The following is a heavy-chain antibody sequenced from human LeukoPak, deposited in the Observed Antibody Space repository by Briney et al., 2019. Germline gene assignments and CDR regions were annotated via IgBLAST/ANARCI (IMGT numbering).Heavy chain of an antibody. CDR3: AREPGTYCGGDCYSIFDY. D-gene: IGHD2-21*02. Sequence: ASVKVSCKASGYTFTSYYMHWVRQAPGQGLEWMGWINPNSGGTNYAQKFQGRVTMTRDTSISTAYMELSRLRSDDTAVYYCAREPGTYCGGDCYSIFDYWGQGTLVTVSS. CDR1: GYTFTSYY. J-gene: IGHJ4*02. V-gene: IGHV1-2*02. CDR2: INPNSGGT.